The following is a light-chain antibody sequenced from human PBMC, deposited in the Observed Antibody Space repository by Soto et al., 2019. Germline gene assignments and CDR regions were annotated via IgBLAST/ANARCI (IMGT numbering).Light chain of an antibody. J-gene: IGKJ1*01. CDR3: QRYNNWPPWT. CDR2: DAS. Sequence: IVMTQSPATLSVSPGERATLSCRASQSVSSNLAWYQQKPGQAPRLLIYDASTRATGIPARFSGSGSGTAFTLTISSLQSEDFAVYYCQRYNNWPPWTFGQGTKVEIK. V-gene: IGKV3-15*01. CDR1: QSVSSN.